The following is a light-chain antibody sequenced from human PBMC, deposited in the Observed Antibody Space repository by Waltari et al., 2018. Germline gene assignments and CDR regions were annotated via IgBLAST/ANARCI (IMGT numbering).Light chain of an antibody. CDR2: DND. J-gene: IGLJ2*01. CDR1: SPHIRTNY. Sequence: QSVLTQPPSVSAASGQKVTISCSGSSPHIRTNYVSSYQQFPGTAPKLLIYDNDKRPSGIPGRFSGAKSGTSATLDIHGLQTGDEADYYCGTWDSRMSVAVLGGGTKVTVL. V-gene: IGLV1-51*01. CDR3: GTWDSRMSVAV.